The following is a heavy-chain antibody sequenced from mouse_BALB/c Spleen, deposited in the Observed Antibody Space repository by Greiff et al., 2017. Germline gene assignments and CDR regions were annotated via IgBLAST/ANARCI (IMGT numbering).Heavy chain of an antibody. CDR2: IWGDGST. J-gene: IGHJ2*01. D-gene: IGHD2-14*01. CDR1: GFSLTGYG. Sequence: VQLQESGPGLVAPSQSLSITCTVSGFSLTGYGVNWVRQPPGKGLEWLGMIWGDGSTDYNSALKSRLSISKDNSKSQVFLKMNSLQTDDTARYYCARAYYRYGGYFDYWGQGTTLTVAS. V-gene: IGHV2-6-7*01. CDR3: ARAYYRYGGYFDY.